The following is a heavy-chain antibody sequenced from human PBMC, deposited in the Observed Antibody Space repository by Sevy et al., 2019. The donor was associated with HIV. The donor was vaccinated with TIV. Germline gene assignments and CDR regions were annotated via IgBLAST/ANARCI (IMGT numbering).Heavy chain of an antibody. CDR2: IWYDGSNK. J-gene: IGHJ4*02. D-gene: IGHD5-12*01. Sequence: GRSLRLSCAASGFTFSSYGMHWVRQAPGKGLEWVAVIWYDGSNKYYADSVKGRFTISRDNSKNTLYLQTNSLRAEDTAVYYCAKDNFSRRRDGYNYLFDYWGQGTLVTVSS. V-gene: IGHV3-33*06. CDR1: GFTFSSYG. CDR3: AKDNFSRRRDGYNYLFDY.